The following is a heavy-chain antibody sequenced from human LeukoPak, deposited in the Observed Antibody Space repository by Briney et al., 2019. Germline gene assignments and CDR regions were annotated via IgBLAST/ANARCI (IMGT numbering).Heavy chain of an antibody. J-gene: IGHJ6*02. D-gene: IGHD1-26*01. Sequence: PGGSLRLSCAASGFTFSSYGMHWVRQAPGKGLEWVAVISYDGSNKYYADSVKGRFTISRDNAKNSLYLQMNSLRDEDTAVYYCARSGNYPYGMDVWGQGTTVTVSS. CDR1: GFTFSSYG. CDR3: ARSGNYPYGMDV. V-gene: IGHV3-30*03. CDR2: ISYDGSNK.